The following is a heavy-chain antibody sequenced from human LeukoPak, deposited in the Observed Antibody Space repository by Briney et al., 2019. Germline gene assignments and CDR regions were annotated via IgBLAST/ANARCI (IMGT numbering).Heavy chain of an antibody. Sequence: EGSLRLSCTASGFTFSAYWMHWVRQAPGKGLVWVSRISTDGRTTTYADFVKGRFTISRDNAKNTVYLEMNSLGAEDTAVYYCARSDFYDSRGYYYGYWGQGTLVTVSS. J-gene: IGHJ4*02. CDR2: ISTDGRTT. D-gene: IGHD3-22*01. V-gene: IGHV3-74*01. CDR3: ARSDFYDSRGYYYGY. CDR1: GFTFSAYW.